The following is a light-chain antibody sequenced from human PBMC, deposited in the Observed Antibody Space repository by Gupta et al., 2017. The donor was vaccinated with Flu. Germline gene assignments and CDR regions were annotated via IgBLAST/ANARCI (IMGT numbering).Light chain of an antibody. V-gene: IGKV2-30*01. Sequence: PVTLGQPASIACRSSKSLEYKNGITYMTWFQQRPGQSPRRLKYEVSNRDAGVPDRFSGRGSGTEFKMKISRVEAEEVGVYCCMRETNPLTFGQGTRLEI. CDR1: KSLEYKNGITY. J-gene: IGKJ2*01. CDR3: MRETNPLT. CDR2: EVS.